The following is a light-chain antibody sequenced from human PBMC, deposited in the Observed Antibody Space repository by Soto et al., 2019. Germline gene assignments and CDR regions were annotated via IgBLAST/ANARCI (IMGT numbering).Light chain of an antibody. J-gene: IGKJ4*01. CDR1: QSISPW. CDR3: QQYERYPMT. V-gene: IGKV1-5*03. Sequence: DSPMTQFPSTLSASVGDRVTITCRASQSISPWLAWYQQKPGKAPKILISKASTLQSGVPPRFSGSGSGTEFTLTISSLQPDDFATYYCQQYERYPMTFGGGTKVDIK. CDR2: KAS.